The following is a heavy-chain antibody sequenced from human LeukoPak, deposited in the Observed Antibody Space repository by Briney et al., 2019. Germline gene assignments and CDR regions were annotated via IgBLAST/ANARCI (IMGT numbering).Heavy chain of an antibody. CDR2: ISSSSSYI. J-gene: IGHJ4*02. V-gene: IGHV3-21*01. CDR3: ARGKDEHFDY. Sequence: GSLRLSCADSGFTFSSDSMNWVRQAPGKGLEWVSSISSSSSYIYYADSVKGRFTISRDNAKNSLYLQMNSLRAEDTAVYYCARGKDEHFDYWGQGTLVTVSS. CDR1: GFTFSSDS.